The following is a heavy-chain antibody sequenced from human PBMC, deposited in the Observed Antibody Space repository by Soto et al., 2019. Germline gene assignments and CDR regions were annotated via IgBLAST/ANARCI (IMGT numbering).Heavy chain of an antibody. CDR1: GGSISSSSYY. CDR3: ARQDMVRGVIIFPFDY. Sequence: SETLSLTCTVSGGSISSSSYYWGWIRQPPGKGLEWIGSIYYSGSTYYNPSLKSRVTISVDTSKNQFSLKLSSVTAADTAVYYCARQDMVRGVIIFPFDYWGQGTLVTV. V-gene: IGHV4-39*01. D-gene: IGHD3-10*01. J-gene: IGHJ4*02. CDR2: IYYSGST.